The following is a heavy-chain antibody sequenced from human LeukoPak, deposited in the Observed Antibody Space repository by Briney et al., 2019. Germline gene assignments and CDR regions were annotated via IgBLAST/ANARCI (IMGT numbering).Heavy chain of an antibody. V-gene: IGHV3-74*01. CDR1: GFTFSNYW. CDR2: IISDGSST. CDR3: ARDGSLPDY. Sequence: QSGGSLRLSCAASGFTFSNYWMHWVRQTPGKGLVWVSRIISDGSSTSYADSVKGRFTISRDNAKNTLYLQMNSQRAEDTAVYYCARDGSLPDYWGQGTLVTVSS. J-gene: IGHJ4*02.